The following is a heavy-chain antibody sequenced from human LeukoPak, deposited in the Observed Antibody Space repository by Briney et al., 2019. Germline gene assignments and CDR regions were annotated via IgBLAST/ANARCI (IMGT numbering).Heavy chain of an antibody. CDR1: GFTVSSNY. J-gene: IGHJ4*02. D-gene: IGHD2-21*02. CDR3: ARVEKAYCGGDCLGYFDY. V-gene: IGHV3-53*01. Sequence: PGGSLRLSCAASGFTVSSNYMSWVRQAPGKGLEWVSVIYSGGSTYYADSVKGRLTISRDNSKNTLYLQMNSLRAEDTAVYYCARVEKAYCGGDCLGYFDYWGQGTLVTVSS. CDR2: IYSGGST.